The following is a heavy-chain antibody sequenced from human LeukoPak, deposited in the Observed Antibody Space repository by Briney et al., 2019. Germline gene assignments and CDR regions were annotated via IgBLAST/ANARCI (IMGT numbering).Heavy chain of an antibody. Sequence: GGSLRLSCAASGFTFSSYWMHWVRQAPGKGLVWFSRINSDGSITNYADSVKGRFTISRDNAKNTLYLQMNTLRTEDTAVYYCVRGQDYWGQGTLVTVSS. J-gene: IGHJ4*02. CDR3: VRGQDY. CDR1: GFTFSSYW. CDR2: INSDGSIT. V-gene: IGHV3-74*01.